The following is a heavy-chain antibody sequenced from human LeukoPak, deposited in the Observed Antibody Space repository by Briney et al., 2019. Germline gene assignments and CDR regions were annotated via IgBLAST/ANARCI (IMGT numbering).Heavy chain of an antibody. Sequence: GESLKISCKGSGYSFTSYWIGWVRQMPGKGLEWMGIIYPGDSDTRYGPSFQGQVTISADKSISTAYLQWSSLKASDTAMYYCARRGGYSYGEGSSGWGGMDVWGQGTTVTVSS. CDR3: ARRGGYSYGEGSSGWGGMDV. J-gene: IGHJ6*02. CDR2: IYPGDSDT. D-gene: IGHD5-18*01. V-gene: IGHV5-51*01. CDR1: GYSFTSYW.